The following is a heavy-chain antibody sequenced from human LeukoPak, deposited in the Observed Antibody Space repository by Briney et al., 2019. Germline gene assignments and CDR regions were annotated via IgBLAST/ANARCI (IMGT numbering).Heavy chain of an antibody. CDR2: INHSGST. Sequence: SETLSLTCAVYGGSFSGYYWSWIRQPPGKGLEWIGEINHSGSTNYNPSLKSRVTISVDTSKNQFFLKLSSVTAADTAVYYCARGLTNITMVRGVIISYYYYYGMDVWGQGTTVTVSS. CDR3: ARGLTNITMVRGVIISYYYYYGMDV. D-gene: IGHD3-10*01. V-gene: IGHV4-34*01. J-gene: IGHJ6*02. CDR1: GGSFSGYY.